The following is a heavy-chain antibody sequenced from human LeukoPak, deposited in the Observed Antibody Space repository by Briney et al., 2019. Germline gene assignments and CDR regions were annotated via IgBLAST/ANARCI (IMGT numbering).Heavy chain of an antibody. D-gene: IGHD2-8*01. J-gene: IGHJ3*02. Sequence: SETLSLTCAVYGGSFSGYYWSWIRQPPGKGLEWIGEINHSGSTNYNPSLKSRVTISVDTSKNQFSLKLSSVTAADTAVYYCAREARGTRAAFDIWGQGTMVTVFS. CDR3: AREARGTRAAFDI. V-gene: IGHV4-34*01. CDR2: INHSGST. CDR1: GGSFSGYY.